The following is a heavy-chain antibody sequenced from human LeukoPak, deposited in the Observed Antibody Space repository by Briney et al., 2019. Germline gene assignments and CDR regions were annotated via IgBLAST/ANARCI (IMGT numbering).Heavy chain of an antibody. V-gene: IGHV1-24*01. CDR3: ATDRQGSWSFDY. D-gene: IGHD6-13*01. CDR1: GYTLTELS. CDR2: FDPEDGET. J-gene: IGHJ4*02. Sequence: ASVKVSCKVSGYTLTELSTHWVRQAPGKGLEWMGGFDPEDGETIYAQKFQGRVTMAEDTSTDTAYMELSSLRSEDTAVYYCATDRQGSWSFDYWGQGTLVTVSS.